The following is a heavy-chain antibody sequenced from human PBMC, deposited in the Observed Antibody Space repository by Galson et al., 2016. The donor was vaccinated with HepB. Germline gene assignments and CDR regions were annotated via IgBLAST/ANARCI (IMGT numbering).Heavy chain of an antibody. CDR3: ARGITYPDY. V-gene: IGHV6-1*01. CDR2: TYYRSKWYN. Sequence: CAISGDSVSSNSAAWNWISQSPSRGLEWLGRTYYRSKWYNDYAVSVKSRITINPATSKTQFSLQLNTVTPEDTAVYYCARGITYPDYWGQGTLVTVSS. D-gene: IGHD1-14*01. CDR1: GDSVSSNSAA. J-gene: IGHJ4*02.